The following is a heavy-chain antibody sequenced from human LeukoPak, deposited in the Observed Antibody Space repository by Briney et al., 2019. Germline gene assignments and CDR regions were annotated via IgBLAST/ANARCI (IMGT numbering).Heavy chain of an antibody. CDR2: ISYDGSNK. CDR3: AKSSWCSGGSCYSGLRY. V-gene: IGHV3-30*18. Sequence: GGSLRLSCAASGFIFSNYSMHWVRQAPGKGLEWVAVISYDGSNKYYADSVKGRFTISRDNSQNTLYLQMNSLRTEDTAVYSCAKSSWCSGGSCYSGLRYWGQGTLVTVSS. D-gene: IGHD2-15*01. CDR1: GFIFSNYS. J-gene: IGHJ4*02.